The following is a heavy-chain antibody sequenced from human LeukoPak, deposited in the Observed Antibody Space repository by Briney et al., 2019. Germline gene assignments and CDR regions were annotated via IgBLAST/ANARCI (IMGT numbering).Heavy chain of an antibody. CDR1: GGSISSYY. Sequence: SETLSLTCTVSGGSISSYYWSWIRQPAGKGLEWIGRIYTSGSTNYNPSLKSRVTMSVDTSKSQFSLKLSSVTAADTAVYYCARDYLEYSSGWKPGDWFDPWGQGTLVTVSS. V-gene: IGHV4-4*07. CDR2: IYTSGST. CDR3: ARDYLEYSSGWKPGDWFDP. J-gene: IGHJ5*02. D-gene: IGHD6-19*01.